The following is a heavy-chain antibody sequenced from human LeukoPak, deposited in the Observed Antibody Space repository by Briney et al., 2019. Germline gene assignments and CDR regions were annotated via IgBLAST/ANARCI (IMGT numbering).Heavy chain of an antibody. CDR2: SYHSGST. V-gene: IGHV4-30-2*01. CDR1: GGSISSGGYS. J-gene: IGHJ4*02. D-gene: IGHD2/OR15-2a*01. Sequence: TSETLSLTCTVSGGSISSGGYSWSWIRQPPGKGLEWIGYSYHSGSTYYNPSLKSRVTISVDRSKNQFSLKLNSVTAADTAVYYCARREYYFDYWGQGTLVTVSS. CDR3: ARREYYFDY.